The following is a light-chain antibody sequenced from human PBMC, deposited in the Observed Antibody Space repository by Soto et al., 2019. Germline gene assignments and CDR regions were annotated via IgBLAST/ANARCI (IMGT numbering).Light chain of an antibody. CDR3: SSYTASASYV. V-gene: IGLV2-14*03. CDR2: DVT. Sequence: QSVLTQPASVSGSPGQSITISCTGASSDIGTYNFVSWYQQHPGKAPKLMIYDVTNRPSGVSNRFSGSKSGNTASLTISGLQAEDEADYYCSSYTASASYVFGGGTKVTV. J-gene: IGLJ1*01. CDR1: SSDIGTYNF.